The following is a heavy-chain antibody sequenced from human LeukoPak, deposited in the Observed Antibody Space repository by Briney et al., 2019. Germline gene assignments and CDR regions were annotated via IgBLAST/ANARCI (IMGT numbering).Heavy chain of an antibody. CDR3: AREGGGLKGFDY. D-gene: IGHD3/OR15-3a*01. J-gene: IGHJ4*02. CDR1: GVSISSYY. Sequence: SETLSLTCTVSGVSISSYYWSWIRQPPGKGLEWIGYIYYSGSTNYNPSLKSRVTISVDTSKNQFSLKLSSVTAADTAVYYCAREGGGLKGFDYWGQGTLVTVSS. V-gene: IGHV4-59*01. CDR2: IYYSGST.